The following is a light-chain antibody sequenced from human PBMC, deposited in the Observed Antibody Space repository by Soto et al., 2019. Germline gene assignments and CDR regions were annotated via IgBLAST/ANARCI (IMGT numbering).Light chain of an antibody. V-gene: IGLV2-14*01. CDR1: SSDVGAYSY. J-gene: IGLJ2*01. Sequence: QSVLTQPASVSGSPGQSITISCAGTSSDVGAYSYVSWYQQHPGKAPKLLIYEVTERPSGISNRFSASKSGNTASLTISGLQAEDEADYYCSSYTSSTTLVVFGGGTQLTVL. CDR3: SSYTSSTTLVV. CDR2: EVT.